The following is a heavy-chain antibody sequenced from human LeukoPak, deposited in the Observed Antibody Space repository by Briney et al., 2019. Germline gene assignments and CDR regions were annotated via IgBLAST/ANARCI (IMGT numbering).Heavy chain of an antibody. D-gene: IGHD4-17*01. Sequence: SETLSLTCTVSGYSISSGYYWGWIRQPPGKGLEWIGSIYHSGSTYYNPSLKSRVTISVDTSKNQFSLKLSSVTAADTAVYYCARVDYGDYAAPFDYWGQGTLVTVSS. CDR3: ARVDYGDYAAPFDY. CDR2: IYHSGST. CDR1: GYSISSGYY. J-gene: IGHJ4*02. V-gene: IGHV4-38-2*02.